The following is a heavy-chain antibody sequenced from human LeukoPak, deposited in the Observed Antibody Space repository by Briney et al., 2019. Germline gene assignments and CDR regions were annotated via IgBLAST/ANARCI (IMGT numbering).Heavy chain of an antibody. D-gene: IGHD3-22*01. Sequence: GASVKVSCKASGYTFTGYYMHWVRQAPGQGLEWMGWINPNSGGTNYAQKFQGRVTMTRDTSISTAYMELSRLRSDDTAVYYCARDLRGITMTTPRDWGQGTMVTVSS. CDR2: INPNSGGT. CDR3: ARDLRGITMTTPRD. J-gene: IGHJ3*01. V-gene: IGHV1-2*02. CDR1: GYTFTGYY.